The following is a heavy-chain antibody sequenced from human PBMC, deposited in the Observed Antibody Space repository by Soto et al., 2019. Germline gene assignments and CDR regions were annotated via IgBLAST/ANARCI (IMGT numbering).Heavy chain of an antibody. CDR1: GGSISSGDYY. CDR2: IYYSGST. D-gene: IGHD3-22*01. V-gene: IGHV4-30-4*01. J-gene: IGHJ4*02. Sequence: SVTLSLTCTVSGGSISSGDYYWNWIRQPPGKGLEWIGYIYYSGSTYYNPSLKSRITISVDTSKNQFSLKLSSVTAADTAVYYCARAGSSGSYYFDYWGQGTLVTVSS. CDR3: ARAGSSGSYYFDY.